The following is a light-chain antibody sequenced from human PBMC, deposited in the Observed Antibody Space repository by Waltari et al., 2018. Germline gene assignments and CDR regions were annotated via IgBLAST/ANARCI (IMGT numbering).Light chain of an antibody. V-gene: IGLV1-47*01. CDR3: AAWDDSLRVVV. CDR2: KNS. J-gene: IGLJ2*01. Sequence: QSMLAQPPSASGTPGQRVTIPCSGSTSNIGRNHVYWYQQLPRTPPKLLIYKNSQRPSWVPDRFSGSKSGTSASLVISGLRSEDEADYFCAAWDDSLRVVVFGGGTRLTV. CDR1: TSNIGRNH.